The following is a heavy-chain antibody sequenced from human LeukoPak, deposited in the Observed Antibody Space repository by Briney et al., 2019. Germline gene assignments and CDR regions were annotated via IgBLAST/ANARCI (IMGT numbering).Heavy chain of an antibody. J-gene: IGHJ1*01. CDR3: AKASSGPLYFQH. V-gene: IGHV3-23*01. CDR2: ISGSGGST. D-gene: IGHD3-22*01. Sequence: GGSLRLSCAASGFTFSSYDMSWVRQAPGKRLEWVSAISGSGGSTYYADSVKGRFTISRDNSKNTLYLQMNSLRAEDTAVYYCAKASSGPLYFQHWGQGTLVTVSS. CDR1: GFTFSSYD.